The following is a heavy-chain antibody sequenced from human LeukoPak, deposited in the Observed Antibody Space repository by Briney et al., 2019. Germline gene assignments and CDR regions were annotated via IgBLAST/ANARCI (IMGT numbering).Heavy chain of an antibody. CDR2: IKQDGSEK. J-gene: IGHJ6*02. Sequence: PGGSLRLSCADSGFTFSSYWMSWVRQAPGKGLEWVANIKQDGSEKHCVDSVKGRFTISRDNAKNSLYLQMNSLRAEDTAIYYCASSDAMDVWGQGTTVTVSS. V-gene: IGHV3-7*05. D-gene: IGHD6-25*01. CDR1: GFTFSSYW. CDR3: ASSDAMDV.